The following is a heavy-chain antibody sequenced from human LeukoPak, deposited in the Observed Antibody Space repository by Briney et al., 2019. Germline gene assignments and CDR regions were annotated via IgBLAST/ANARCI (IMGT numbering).Heavy chain of an antibody. CDR2: IIPMFGTT. CDR3: ARDTVASLDY. CDR1: EVTFSSYA. J-gene: IGHJ4*02. Sequence: SATVSCKASEVTFSSYAISWVRQAPGQGLEWMGGIIPMFGTTNYAQKFQGRVTITADESTSTAYVELSSLRSEDTAIYYCARDTVASLDYWGQGTLVTVSS. V-gene: IGHV1-69*13. D-gene: IGHD6-19*01.